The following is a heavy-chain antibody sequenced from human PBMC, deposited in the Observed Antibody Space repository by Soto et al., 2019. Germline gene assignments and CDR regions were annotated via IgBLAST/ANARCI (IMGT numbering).Heavy chain of an antibody. V-gene: IGHV3-43*01. CDR3: TRDRASPDSFDL. CDR2: ISWDGGST. Sequence: GGSLRLSCAASGFTFDDYTMHWVRQAPGKGLEWVSLISWDGGSTYYADSVKGRFTISRDNSKNSLYLQMNSLRTEDTAVYYCTRDRASPDSFDLWGQGTMVTVPS. J-gene: IGHJ3*01. CDR1: GFTFDDYT.